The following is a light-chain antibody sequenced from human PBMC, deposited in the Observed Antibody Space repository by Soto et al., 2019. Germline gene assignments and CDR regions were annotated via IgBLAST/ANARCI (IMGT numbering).Light chain of an antibody. CDR3: QQYGSSPRYT. CDR2: GAS. Sequence: EIVLTQSPGTLSLSPGERATLSCRASQSVSSSYLAWYQQKPGQAPRLLIYGASSRATGIPDRFSGSGSGTDFTRTIIRLEHEYFAVYYCQQYGSSPRYTFGQGTKREIK. V-gene: IGKV3-20*01. J-gene: IGKJ2*01. CDR1: QSVSSSY.